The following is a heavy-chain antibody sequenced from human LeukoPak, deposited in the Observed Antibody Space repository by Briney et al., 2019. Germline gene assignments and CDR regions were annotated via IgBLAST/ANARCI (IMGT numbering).Heavy chain of an antibody. CDR3: ARTDQDYYDSAGFDY. CDR2: PNSGNT. Sequence: PNSGNTGYAQKFQARVTITRNTSISTDYMEVSSLRSEDTAVYYCARTDQDYYDSAGFDYWGQGTLVTVSS. J-gene: IGHJ4*02. D-gene: IGHD3-22*01. V-gene: IGHV1-8*03.